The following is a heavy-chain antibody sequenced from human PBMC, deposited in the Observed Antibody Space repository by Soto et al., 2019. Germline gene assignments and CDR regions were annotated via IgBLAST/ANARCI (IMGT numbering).Heavy chain of an antibody. CDR3: AKDLPQGTTWYRGLDP. CDR2: MAGNGGTK. CDR1: GFTFNSNA. D-gene: IGHD2-15*01. V-gene: IGHV3-23*01. Sequence: QAGESLRLSCPASGFTFNSNAMSWVRHVPGKGLGWVAAMAGNGGTKYYAKSVKGRFTISGKNAKNTLFLQMDILRAEDTAIYYGAKDLPQGTTWYRGLDPWGQGTLVTVSS. J-gene: IGHJ5*02.